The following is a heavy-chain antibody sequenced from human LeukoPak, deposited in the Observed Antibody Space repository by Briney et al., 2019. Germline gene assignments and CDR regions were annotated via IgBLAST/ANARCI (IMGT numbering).Heavy chain of an antibody. CDR3: ARNGYSYGYYMDV. Sequence: GESLKISSKGSGYSFTIYWIGWVRQMPGKGLEWMGIIYPGDSDTRYSPSFQGQVTISADKSISTAYLQWSSLKASDTAMYYCARNGYSYGYYMDVWGKGTPVTVSS. J-gene: IGHJ6*03. V-gene: IGHV5-51*01. CDR1: GYSFTIYW. CDR2: IYPGDSDT. D-gene: IGHD5-18*01.